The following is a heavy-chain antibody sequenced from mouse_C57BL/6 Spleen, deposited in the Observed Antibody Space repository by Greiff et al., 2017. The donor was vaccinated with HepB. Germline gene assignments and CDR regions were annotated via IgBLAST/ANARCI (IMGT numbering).Heavy chain of an antibody. D-gene: IGHD1-1*01. CDR3: ARCYYGSSSYYFDY. V-gene: IGHV1-81*01. Sequence: QVQLQQPGAELARPGASVKLSCKASGYTFTSYGISWVKQRTGQGLEWIGEIYPRSGNTYYNEKFKGKATLTADKSSSTAYMELRSLTSEDSAVYFCARCYYGSSSYYFDYWGQGTTLTVSS. CDR2: IYPRSGNT. J-gene: IGHJ2*01. CDR1: GYTFTSYG.